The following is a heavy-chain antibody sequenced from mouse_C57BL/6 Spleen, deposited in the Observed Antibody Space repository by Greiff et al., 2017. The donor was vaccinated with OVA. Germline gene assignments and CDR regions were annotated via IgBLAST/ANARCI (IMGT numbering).Heavy chain of an antibody. CDR1: GYTFTSYW. Sequence: QVQLQQSGAELVKPGASVKLSCKASGYTFTSYWMHWVKQRPGQGLEWIGMIHPNSGSTNYNEKFKSKATLTVDKSSSTAYMQLSSLTSEDSAVYYCARSPYSNYEGYYAMDYWGQGTSVTVSS. V-gene: IGHV1-64*01. CDR3: ARSPYSNYEGYYAMDY. D-gene: IGHD2-5*01. J-gene: IGHJ4*01. CDR2: IHPNSGST.